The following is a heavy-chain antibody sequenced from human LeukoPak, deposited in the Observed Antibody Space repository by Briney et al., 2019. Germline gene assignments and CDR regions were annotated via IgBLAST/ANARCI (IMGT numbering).Heavy chain of an antibody. CDR3: ASPYYYYYGMDV. CDR2: INPNSGGT. CDR1: GYTFTGYY. Sequence: ASVKVSCKASGYTFTGYYMHWVRQAPGQGLEWMGWINPNSGGTNYAQKFQGRDTMTRDTSISTAYMELSRLRSDDTAVYYCASPYYYYYGMDVWGQGTTVTVSS. V-gene: IGHV1-2*02. J-gene: IGHJ6*02.